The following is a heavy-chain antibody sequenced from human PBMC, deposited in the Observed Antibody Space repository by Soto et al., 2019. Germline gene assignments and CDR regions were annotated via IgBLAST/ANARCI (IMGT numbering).Heavy chain of an antibody. V-gene: IGHV3-7*03. J-gene: IGHJ4*02. CDR3: TRHPPRGDYNKYARNY. D-gene: IGHD4-4*01. Sequence: LRLSCAASGFTFSRFWMSWVRQAPGKGLEWVANIKEDGSEKYYVDSVKGRFTISRDNAKNSLFLQMNSLRAEDTAVYFCTRHPPRGDYNKYARNYWGQGTQVTVSS. CDR2: IKEDGSEK. CDR1: GFTFSRFW.